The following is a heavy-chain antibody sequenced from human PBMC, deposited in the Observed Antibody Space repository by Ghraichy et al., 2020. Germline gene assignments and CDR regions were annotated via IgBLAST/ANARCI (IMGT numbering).Heavy chain of an antibody. J-gene: IGHJ4*02. CDR3: AKGDPGYYYLYFFES. D-gene: IGHD3-9*01. V-gene: IGHV3-23*01. Sequence: GGSLRLSCATSGFTFSGYAMSWVRQTPGKGLEWVSSISVLGTTTYYADSVKGRFTISRDNSENTLYLQMNSLRAEDTAVYYCAKGDPGYYYLYFFESWGQGTLVTVSS. CDR1: GFTFSGYA. CDR2: ISVLGTTT.